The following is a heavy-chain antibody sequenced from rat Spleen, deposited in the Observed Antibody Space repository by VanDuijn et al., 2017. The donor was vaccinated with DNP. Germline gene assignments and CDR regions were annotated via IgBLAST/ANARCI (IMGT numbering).Heavy chain of an antibody. V-gene: IGHV5-20*01. CDR3: TTLWGDY. Sequence: VQQSGGGLVEPGRSMKLSCVASGIIFSDCDMAWVRQAPRKGLEWVATITYDGGSTYYRDSVKGRFTISRDNAKSSLYLQMDSLRSEDTATYYCTTLWGDYWGQGVMVTVSS. J-gene: IGHJ2*01. D-gene: IGHD3-2*01. CDR2: ITYDGGST. CDR1: GIIFSDCD.